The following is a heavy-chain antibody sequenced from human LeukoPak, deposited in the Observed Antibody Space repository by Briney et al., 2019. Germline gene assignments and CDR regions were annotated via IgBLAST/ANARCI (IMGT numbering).Heavy chain of an antibody. Sequence: GGSLRLFCSASGFTFSNFGMHWVRQAPGKGLEYVSAISGNGGSTHYADSVKGRFTISRDNSKNTLYHQMASLKAEDTAVYYCVKEHCSSTSCFYFDYWGQGTLVTVSS. CDR3: VKEHCSSTSCFYFDY. CDR2: ISGNGGST. CDR1: GFTFSNFG. J-gene: IGHJ4*02. V-gene: IGHV3-64D*06. D-gene: IGHD2-2*01.